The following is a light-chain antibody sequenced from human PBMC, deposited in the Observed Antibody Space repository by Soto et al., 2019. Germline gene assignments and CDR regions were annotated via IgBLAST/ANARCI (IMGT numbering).Light chain of an antibody. CDR1: SSDVGGYNY. CDR2: GVS. V-gene: IGLV2-11*01. Sequence: QSALTQPRSVSGSPGQSVTISCTGTSSDVGGYNYVSWYQHHPGKAPKLMIYGVSKRPSGVPDRFSGSKSGNTASLTFSGLQAEDEADYYCCSYAGSYTGVFGGGTKLTVL. CDR3: CSYAGSYTGV. J-gene: IGLJ3*02.